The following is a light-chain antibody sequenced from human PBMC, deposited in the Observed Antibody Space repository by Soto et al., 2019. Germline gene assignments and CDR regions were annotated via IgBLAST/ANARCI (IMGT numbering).Light chain of an antibody. CDR1: SSDVGGYNY. Sequence: QSALTQPASVSGSPGQSITISCTGTSSDVGGYNYVSWYQQHPGTAPTPIIYDVSNRPSGVSNRFSGSESGHTASLTISGLQAEDEAEYYCCSYTSSNTLVYVFGTGTKLTVL. V-gene: IGLV2-14*01. J-gene: IGLJ1*01. CDR2: DVS. CDR3: CSYTSSNTLVYV.